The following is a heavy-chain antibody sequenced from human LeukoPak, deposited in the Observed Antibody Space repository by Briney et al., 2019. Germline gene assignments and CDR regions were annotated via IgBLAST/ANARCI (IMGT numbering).Heavy chain of an antibody. CDR3: AMFSSGSNWFDA. Sequence: SETLSLTCTVSGASIASQFWSWVRQPPGKRPEYLGYMSYSGNTNYNPSLKSRITISLDTSKNQFSLKLSSLTAADTAVYYCAMFSSGSNWFDAWGQGTLVTVSS. V-gene: IGHV4-59*11. J-gene: IGHJ5*02. D-gene: IGHD6-6*01. CDR1: GASIASQF. CDR2: MSYSGNT.